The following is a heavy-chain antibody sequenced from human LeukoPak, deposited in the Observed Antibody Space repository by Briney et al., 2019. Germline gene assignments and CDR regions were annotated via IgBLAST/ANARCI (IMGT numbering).Heavy chain of an antibody. CDR1: GFTFSSNA. Sequence: GGSLRLSCGASGFTFSSNAMSWVRQAPGKGLEWVSYISSSSSYTNYADSVKGRFTISRDNAKNSLYLQMNSLRAEDTAVYYCARGEWLVRRWGQGTLVTVSS. CDR3: ARGEWLVRR. V-gene: IGHV3-21*05. CDR2: ISSSSSYT. D-gene: IGHD6-19*01. J-gene: IGHJ4*02.